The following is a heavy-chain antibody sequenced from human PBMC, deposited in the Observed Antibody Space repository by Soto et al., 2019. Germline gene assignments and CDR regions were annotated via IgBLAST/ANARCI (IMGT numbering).Heavy chain of an antibody. CDR1: AGSISSDDYY. D-gene: IGHD3-22*01. V-gene: IGHV4-30-4*01. CDR3: ARDLDGLHDDTSGPFPRPG. CDR2: IHSSGSI. J-gene: IGHJ1*01. Sequence: SETLSLTCTVSAGSISSDDYYWSWIRQAPGRGLEWIGYIHSSGSIYYNPSLKSRATMSIDTAGNQFSLKVSSVTVADTAVYYCARDLDGLHDDTSGPFPRPGWGQGTLVTVPQ.